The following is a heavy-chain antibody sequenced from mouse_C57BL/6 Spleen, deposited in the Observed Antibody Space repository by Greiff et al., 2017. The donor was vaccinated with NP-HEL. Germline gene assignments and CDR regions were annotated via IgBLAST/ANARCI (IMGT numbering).Heavy chain of an antibody. V-gene: IGHV5-9-1*02. D-gene: IGHD1-1*01. CDR3: TRGGYGSSENYFDY. CDR1: GFTFSSYA. Sequence: DVHLVESGEGLVKPGGSLKLSCAASGFTFSSYAMSWVRQTPEKRLEWVAYISSGGDYIYYADTVKGRFTISRDNARNTLYLQMSSLKSEDTAMYYCTRGGYGSSENYFDYWGQGTTLTVSS. CDR2: ISSGGDYI. J-gene: IGHJ2*01.